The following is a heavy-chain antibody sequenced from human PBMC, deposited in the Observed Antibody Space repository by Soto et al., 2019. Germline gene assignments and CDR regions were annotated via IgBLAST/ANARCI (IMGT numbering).Heavy chain of an antibody. D-gene: IGHD1-26*01. CDR2: IIPILGIA. CDR1: GGTFSSYT. CDR3: ARGPVVGATFGFDP. Sequence: QVQLVQSGAEVKKPGSSVKVSCKASGGTFSSYTISWVRQAPGQGLEWMGRIIPILGIANYAQKFQGRVTITADKSTSTAYMELSSLRSEDTAVYYCARGPVVGATFGFDPWGQGTLVTVSS. V-gene: IGHV1-69*02. J-gene: IGHJ5*02.